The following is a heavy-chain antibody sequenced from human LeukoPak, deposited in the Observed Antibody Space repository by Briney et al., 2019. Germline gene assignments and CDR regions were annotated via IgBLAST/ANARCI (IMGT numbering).Heavy chain of an antibody. CDR1: GFIFRSAW. Sequence: GGSLRLSCAASGFIFRSAWMSWVRQAPGKGLEWVAGIKSITDGGTTDYAAPVKGRFTISRDNSKNTLYLQMNSLRAEDTAVYYCAKADSGSYLGYFDYWGQGTLVTVSS. J-gene: IGHJ4*02. CDR3: AKADSGSYLGYFDY. D-gene: IGHD1-26*01. V-gene: IGHV3-15*01. CDR2: IKSITDGGTT.